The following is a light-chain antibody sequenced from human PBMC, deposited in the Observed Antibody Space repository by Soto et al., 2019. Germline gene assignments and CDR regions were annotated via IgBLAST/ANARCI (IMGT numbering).Light chain of an antibody. J-gene: IGKJ1*01. CDR3: QQYDKWPRT. Sequence: EILLTQSPATLSLSPGERATLSCRASQNVSSSYLAWYQQKPGQAPRLLIYDASNRATGIPARFSGGGSGAEYTLTISSLQSEDFAVYYCQQYDKWPRTFGQGTKVDIK. V-gene: IGKV3-15*01. CDR1: QNVSSSY. CDR2: DAS.